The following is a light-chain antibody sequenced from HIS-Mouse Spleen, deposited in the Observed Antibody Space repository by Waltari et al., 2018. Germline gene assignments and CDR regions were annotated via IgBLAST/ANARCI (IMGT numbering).Light chain of an antibody. Sequence: QSALTQPASVSGSPGQSITISCTGTSRDVGGHHYVSWYQQHPGKAPKLMIYDVSNRPSGVSNRFSGSKSGNTASLTISGLQAEDEADYYCSSYTSSSTLWVFGGGTKLTVL. CDR2: DVS. J-gene: IGLJ3*02. V-gene: IGLV2-14*03. CDR3: SSYTSSSTLWV. CDR1: SRDVGGHHY.